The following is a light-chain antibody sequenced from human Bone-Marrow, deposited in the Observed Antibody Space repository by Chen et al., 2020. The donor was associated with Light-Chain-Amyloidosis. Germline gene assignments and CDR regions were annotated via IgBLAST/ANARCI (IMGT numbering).Light chain of an antibody. V-gene: IGKV3-15*01. CDR1: QSFSSS. CDR2: HSS. CDR3: QQYNKWPGT. Sequence: EIVMTQSPANLSVSPEERATLSCRASQSFSSSLAWYQQRPGLAPRLLIYHSSTRATGIPARFSGSGSGTEFTLTISSLQSEDFAVYYCQQYNKWPGTFGQGTKVEIK. J-gene: IGKJ1*01.